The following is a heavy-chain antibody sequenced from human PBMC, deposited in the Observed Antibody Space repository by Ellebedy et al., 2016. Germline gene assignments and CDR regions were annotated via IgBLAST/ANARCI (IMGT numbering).Heavy chain of an antibody. J-gene: IGHJ5*02. D-gene: IGHD6-19*01. CDR1: GFTFTSYD. Sequence: GESLKISCAASGFTFTSYDMSWVRQAPGKGLEWVSGITRGDITYYADSVKGRFTISRDNSKNTLYLQMNSLRAEDTAVYYCAKTGTQRWLVLSWFDPWGQGTLVTVSS. CDR2: ITRGDIT. CDR3: AKTGTQRWLVLSWFDP. V-gene: IGHV3-23*01.